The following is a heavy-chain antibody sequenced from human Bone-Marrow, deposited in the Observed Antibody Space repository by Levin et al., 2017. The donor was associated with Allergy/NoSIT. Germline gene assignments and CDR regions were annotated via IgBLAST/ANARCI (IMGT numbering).Heavy chain of an antibody. CDR2: IGASDGRT. CDR3: ATDWGFFRGYLNTWFDP. D-gene: IGHD5-12*01. Sequence: PGGSLRLSCAASGFIFTSHAMTWVRQAPGKGLEWVSSIGASDGRTSYAESVKGRFTISRDNSENTLFLQMNSLRTEDTAIYYCATDWGFFRGYLNTWFDPWGQGTLVIVSS. CDR1: GFIFTSHA. J-gene: IGHJ5*02. V-gene: IGHV3-23*01.